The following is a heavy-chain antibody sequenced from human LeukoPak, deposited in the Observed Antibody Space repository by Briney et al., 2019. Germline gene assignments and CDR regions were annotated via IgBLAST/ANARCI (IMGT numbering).Heavy chain of an antibody. D-gene: IGHD6-13*01. J-gene: IGHJ5*02. CDR1: GGSISSYY. CDR3: ARSRAHSSSWYGSVGWFDP. Sequence: PSETLSLTCTVSGGSISSYYWSWIRQPPGKGLEWIGYIYYSGSTNYNPSLKSRVTISVDKSKNQFSLKLSSVTAADTAVYYCARSRAHSSSWYGSVGWFDPWGQGTLVTVSS. V-gene: IGHV4-59*12. CDR2: IYYSGST.